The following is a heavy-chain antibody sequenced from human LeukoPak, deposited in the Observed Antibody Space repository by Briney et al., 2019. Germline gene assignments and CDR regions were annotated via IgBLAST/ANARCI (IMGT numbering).Heavy chain of an antibody. CDR1: GFTFSDYW. D-gene: IGHD1-26*01. V-gene: IGHV3-7*01. Sequence: QPGGSLRLSCAASGFTFSDYWMTWVRQVPGKGLEWVANVGRDGSEKNVDSVEGRFTISRDNAKKSLDLEMNSLRVEDTALYYCAKVGTWELQRVFENWGQGTLVTVPS. CDR2: VGRDGSEK. J-gene: IGHJ4*02. CDR3: AKVGTWELQRVFEN.